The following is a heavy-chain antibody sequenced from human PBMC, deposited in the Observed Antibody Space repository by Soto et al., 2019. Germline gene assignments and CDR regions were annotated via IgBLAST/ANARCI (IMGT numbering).Heavy chain of an antibody. J-gene: IGHJ6*02. CDR3: ARSAYYYDSSGYYQKPYYYGMDV. CDR2: IIPIFGTA. Sequence: SVKVSCKASGGTFSSYAISWVRQAPGQGLEWMGGIIPIFGTANYAQKFQGRVTITADESTSTAYMELSSLRSEDTAVYYCARSAYYYDSSGYYQKPYYYGMDVWGQGTTVTVSS. CDR1: GGTFSSYA. D-gene: IGHD3-22*01. V-gene: IGHV1-69*13.